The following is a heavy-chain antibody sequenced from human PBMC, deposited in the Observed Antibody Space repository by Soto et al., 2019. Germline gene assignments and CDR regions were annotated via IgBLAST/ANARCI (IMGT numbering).Heavy chain of an antibody. V-gene: IGHV5-51*01. CDR1: GYSFTSYW. D-gene: IGHD5-12*01. CDR2: IYPGDSDT. CDR3: ARLSGYSGYDWYFDY. J-gene: IGHJ4*02. Sequence: GESLKISCKGSGYSFTSYWIGWVRQMPGKGLEWMGIIYPGDSDTGYSPSFQGQVTISADKSISTAYLQWSSLKASDTAMYYCARLSGYSGYDWYFDYWGQGTLVTVSS.